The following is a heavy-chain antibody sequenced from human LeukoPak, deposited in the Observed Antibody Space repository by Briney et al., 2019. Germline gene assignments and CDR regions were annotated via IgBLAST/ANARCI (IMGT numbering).Heavy chain of an antibody. J-gene: IGHJ3*02. D-gene: IGHD6-19*01. CDR3: AKGQEQWLFDAFDI. Sequence: PGGSLRLSCAASGFTFDDYAMHWVRQAPGKGLEWVSGISWNSGSIGYADSVKGRFTISRDNAKNSLYLQTNSLRAEDMALYYCAKGQEQWLFDAFDIWGQGTMVTVSS. V-gene: IGHV3-9*03. CDR2: ISWNSGSI. CDR1: GFTFDDYA.